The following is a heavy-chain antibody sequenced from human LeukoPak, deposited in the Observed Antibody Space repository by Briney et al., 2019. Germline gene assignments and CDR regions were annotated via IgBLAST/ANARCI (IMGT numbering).Heavy chain of an antibody. Sequence: PGGSLRLSCAASGFTVSSKYMSWVRQAPGKGLEWVSVIYSGGSTYYADSVKGRFTISRDNSKNTLYLQMNNVRAEDTAVYYCARGGSLGRGYLGYYFDYWGQGTLVTVSS. CDR2: IYSGGST. CDR1: GFTVSSKY. V-gene: IGHV3-66*01. D-gene: IGHD3-22*01. J-gene: IGHJ4*02. CDR3: ARGGSLGRGYLGYYFDY.